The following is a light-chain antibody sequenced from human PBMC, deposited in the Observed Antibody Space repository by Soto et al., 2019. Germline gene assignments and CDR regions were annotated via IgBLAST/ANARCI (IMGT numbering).Light chain of an antibody. CDR1: QSLNSSS. Sequence: SRSLSRGSGSTLACSDTQSLNSSSLAWYQQKPGQAPRLXIFVVSSRAADIPDRFSGSGSGTDFTLTITRLEPEDFAVYYCQQYGSSLFTFGPGT. V-gene: IGKV3-20*01. CDR3: QQYGSSLFT. J-gene: IGKJ3*01. CDR2: VVS.